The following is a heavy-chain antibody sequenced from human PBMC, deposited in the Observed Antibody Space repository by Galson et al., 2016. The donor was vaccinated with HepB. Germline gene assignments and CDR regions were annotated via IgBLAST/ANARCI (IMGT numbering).Heavy chain of an antibody. Sequence: SVKVSCKASGGTFSSYAISWVRQAPGQGLEWMGRIIPILGIANYAQKFQGRVTITADKSTSTAYMEPSSLRSEDTAVYYCARQKAVFALYYFDYWGQGSLVTVSS. CDR3: ARQKAVFALYYFDY. CDR1: GGTFSSYA. J-gene: IGHJ4*02. V-gene: IGHV1-69*04. CDR2: IIPILGIA.